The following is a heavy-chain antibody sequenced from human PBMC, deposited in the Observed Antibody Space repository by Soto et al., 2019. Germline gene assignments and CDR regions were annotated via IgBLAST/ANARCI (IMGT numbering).Heavy chain of an antibody. CDR2: XNXXXGXT. CDR3: VRAQALGFSNWFDP. D-gene: IGHD3-10*01. Sequence: GAPEQVSCTAAGYIFSAKYISLVRQAPGQGLEWLXWXNXXXGXTXXXQXXLXRVTMSPDMSASTAYMDLARLKSDDTPVYYCVRAQALGFSNWFDPWGRGTLVTVTS. CDR1: GYIFSAKY. V-gene: IGHV1-2*02. J-gene: IGHJ5*02.